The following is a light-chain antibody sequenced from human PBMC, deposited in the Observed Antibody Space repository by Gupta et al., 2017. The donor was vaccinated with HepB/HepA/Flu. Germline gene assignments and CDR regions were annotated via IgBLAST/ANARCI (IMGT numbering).Light chain of an antibody. Sequence: EIVMRQSQATLSVWTAESATLSCRASQSVGSNLAWYQQKPGQAPRLPIYGASTRATGIPVRFSGSGSGTEFTLTSSSLQSEDFAFYYCQQYDDWPPEAFGQGTKVELK. V-gene: IGKV3-15*01. CDR2: GAS. CDR3: QQYDDWPPEA. CDR1: QSVGSN. J-gene: IGKJ1*01.